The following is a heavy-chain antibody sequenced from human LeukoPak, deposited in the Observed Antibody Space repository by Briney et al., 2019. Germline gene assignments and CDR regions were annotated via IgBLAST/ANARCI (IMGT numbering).Heavy chain of an antibody. Sequence: GESLKTSCKGSGYSFTSYWIGWVRQMPGKGLEWMGIMYPGDSDIRYSPSFQGQVTISADKSISTAYLQWSSLKASDTALYYCARLAGSKRAAAEYWGQGTLVTVSS. J-gene: IGHJ4*02. D-gene: IGHD6-13*01. CDR2: MYPGDSDI. CDR3: ARLAGSKRAAAEY. CDR1: GYSFTSYW. V-gene: IGHV5-51*01.